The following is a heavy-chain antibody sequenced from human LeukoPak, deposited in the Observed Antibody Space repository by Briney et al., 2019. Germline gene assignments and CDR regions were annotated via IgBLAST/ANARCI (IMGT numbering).Heavy chain of an antibody. D-gene: IGHD4-17*01. Sequence: LTGGSLRLSCAASGFTFSSYGMHWVRQAPGKGLEWVAVISYDGSNKYYADSVKGRFTISRDNSENTLYLQMNSLRAEDTAVYYCAKAGGYYGDYGNYFDYWGQGTLVTVSS. J-gene: IGHJ4*02. CDR3: AKAGGYYGDYGNYFDY. CDR1: GFTFSSYG. V-gene: IGHV3-30*18. CDR2: ISYDGSNK.